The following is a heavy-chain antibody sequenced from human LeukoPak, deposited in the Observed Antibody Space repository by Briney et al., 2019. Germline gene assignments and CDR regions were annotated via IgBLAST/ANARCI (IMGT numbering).Heavy chain of an antibody. CDR2: IYSGGSA. CDR3: GRDRAADGLYCYYMDV. V-gene: IGHV4-4*07. D-gene: IGHD6-13*01. CDR1: GGSISSNY. J-gene: IGHJ6*03. Sequence: SETLSLTCTVSGGSISSNYWSWVRQSAGKGLEWIGRIYSGGSASYNPSLKSRVTMSADTSKKQVSLKLMSVTAADTAVYYCGRDRAADGLYCYYMDVWGKGTTVIVSS.